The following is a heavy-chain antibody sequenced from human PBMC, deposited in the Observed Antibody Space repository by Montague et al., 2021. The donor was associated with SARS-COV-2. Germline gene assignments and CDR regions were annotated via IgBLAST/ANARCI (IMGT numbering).Heavy chain of an antibody. CDR1: GGSISRHF. CDR2: INSNGGT. CDR3: ARATSVRGAVSCFDH. V-gene: IGHV4-59*11. Sequence: SETLSLTCTVSGGSISRHFWSCIRQPPGKGLEWSVGINSNGGTNDNPPLRSRLTMSVDTSKKQFSLQLRSMTPADTAVYFCARATSVRGAVSCFDHWGQGTLVTVSS. D-gene: IGHD3-10*01. J-gene: IGHJ5*02.